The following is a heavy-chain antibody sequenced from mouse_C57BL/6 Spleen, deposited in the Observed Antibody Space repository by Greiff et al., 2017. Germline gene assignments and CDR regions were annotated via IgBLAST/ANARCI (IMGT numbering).Heavy chain of an antibody. J-gene: IGHJ2*01. CDR3: ARDGITTVVAPFDY. V-gene: IGHV1-64*01. D-gene: IGHD1-1*01. Sequence: QVQLQQPGAELVKPGASVKLSCKASGSTFTSYWMHWVKQRPGQGLAWIGMIHPNSGSTNYNEKFKSKATLTVDKSSNTAYMQLSSLTSEDSAVDYCARDGITTVVAPFDYWGQGTTLTVSS. CDR2: IHPNSGST. CDR1: GSTFTSYW.